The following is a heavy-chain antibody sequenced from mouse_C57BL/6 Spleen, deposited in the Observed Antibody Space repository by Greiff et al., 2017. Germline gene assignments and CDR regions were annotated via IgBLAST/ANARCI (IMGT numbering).Heavy chain of an antibody. CDR1: GYTFTGYW. V-gene: IGHV1-9*01. D-gene: IGHD1-1*01. J-gene: IGHJ2*01. CDR3: ARSDTTVVDLCYCDD. Sequence: VQLQQSGAELMKPGASVTLSCKATGYTFTGYWIEWVKQRPGNGLEWIGEILPGSGSTNYNAKIKGQATFTANTNTNTAYMQLSSLTTEVSAIYSCARSDTTVVDLCYCDDWGQGTTLTVSS. CDR2: ILPGSGST.